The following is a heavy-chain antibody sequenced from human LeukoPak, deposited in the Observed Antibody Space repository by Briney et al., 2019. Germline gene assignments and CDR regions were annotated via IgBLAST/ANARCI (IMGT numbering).Heavy chain of an antibody. V-gene: IGHV1-18*01. J-gene: IGHJ4*02. CDR1: GYTFTSYG. Sequence: ASVTVPFKASGYTFTSYGISWVRQAPGQGLEWMGWISAYNGNTNYAQKLQGRVTMTTDTSTSTAYMELRSLRSDDTAVYYCARWELLRPFDYWGQGTLVTVSS. CDR3: ARWELLRPFDY. CDR2: ISAYNGNT. D-gene: IGHD1-26*01.